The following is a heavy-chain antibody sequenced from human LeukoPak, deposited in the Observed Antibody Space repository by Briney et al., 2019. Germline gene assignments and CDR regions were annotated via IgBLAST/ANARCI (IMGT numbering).Heavy chain of an antibody. CDR3: ARGGTYNDILSFDP. CDR1: GFTFSNYW. D-gene: IGHD3-9*01. V-gene: IGHV3-7*01. Sequence: GGSLRLSCAASGFTFSNYWMNWVRQAPGKGLEWVANIKQDGSDKYYVDSVKGRFTISRDNAKNSLYLQMNSLRAEDTAVYYCARGGTYNDILSFDPWGQGTLVSVSS. CDR2: IKQDGSDK. J-gene: IGHJ5*02.